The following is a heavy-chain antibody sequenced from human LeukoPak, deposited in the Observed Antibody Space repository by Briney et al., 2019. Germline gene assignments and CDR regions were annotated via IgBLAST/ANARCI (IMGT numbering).Heavy chain of an antibody. CDR1: GDSVSSNSAA. Sequence: KTSQTLSLTCAISGDSVSSNSAAWNWIRQSPSRGLEWLGRTYFRSKWYNGYAVSVKSRITINPDTSKNQFSLQLNSVTPEDTAVYYCARHGTAADPPYYYYMDVWGKGTTVTISS. CDR2: TYFRSKWYN. D-gene: IGHD6-13*01. V-gene: IGHV6-1*01. CDR3: ARHGTAADPPYYYYMDV. J-gene: IGHJ6*03.